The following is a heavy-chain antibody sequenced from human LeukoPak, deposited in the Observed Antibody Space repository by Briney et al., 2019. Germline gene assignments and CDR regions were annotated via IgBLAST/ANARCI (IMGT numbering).Heavy chain of an antibody. D-gene: IGHD6-19*01. Sequence: SQTLSLTCTVSGDSISSGGHYWSWIRQHPEKGLEWIGYMYYSGNTYYNPSLKSRVTISVDTSKNQFSLRLSSVTAADTAVYYCARGGQWLAPGPDYWGQGTLVTVSS. CDR2: MYYSGNT. CDR3: ARGGQWLAPGPDY. V-gene: IGHV4-31*03. J-gene: IGHJ4*02. CDR1: GDSISSGGHY.